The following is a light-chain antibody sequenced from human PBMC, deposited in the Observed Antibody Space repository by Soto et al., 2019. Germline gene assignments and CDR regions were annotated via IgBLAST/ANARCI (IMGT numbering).Light chain of an antibody. CDR1: QTISSW. V-gene: IGKV1-5*03. CDR2: KAS. J-gene: IGKJ1*01. Sequence: DIQMTQSPSTLSGSVGDRVTITCRSSQTISSWLAWYQQKPGKAPKLLIYKASTRESGVPDRFRGSGSGTDFTLTISSLQAEDVAVYYCQQYYSNPGTFGQGTKVDIK. CDR3: QQYYSNPGT.